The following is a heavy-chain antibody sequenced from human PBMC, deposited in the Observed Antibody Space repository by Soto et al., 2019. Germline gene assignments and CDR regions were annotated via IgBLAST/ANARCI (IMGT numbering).Heavy chain of an antibody. Sequence: PSETLSLTCAVYGGSFSGYYWSWIRQPPGKGLEWIGEINHSGSTNYNPSLKSRVTISVDTSKNQFSLKLSSVTAADTAVYYCARMAARYYYYYGMDVWGQGTTVTVSS. V-gene: IGHV4-34*01. CDR1: GGSFSGYY. CDR2: INHSGST. J-gene: IGHJ6*02. CDR3: ARMAARYYYYYGMDV. D-gene: IGHD6-6*01.